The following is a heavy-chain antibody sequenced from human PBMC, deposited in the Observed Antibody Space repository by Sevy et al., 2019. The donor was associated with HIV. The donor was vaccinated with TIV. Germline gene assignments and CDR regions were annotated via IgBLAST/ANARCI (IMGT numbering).Heavy chain of an antibody. CDR1: GFTFSIYA. CDR3: AALNDFWSGDLLY. J-gene: IGHJ4*02. V-gene: IGHV3-23*01. CDR2: ISGGVGST. Sequence: GVSLRLSCAASGFTFSIYAMSWVRQAPGKGLEWVSAISGGVGSTYYAGSVKGRFTISRDNSKNTLYLQMNSLRAEDTAVYYCAALNDFWSGDLLYWGQGTLVTVSS. D-gene: IGHD3-3*01.